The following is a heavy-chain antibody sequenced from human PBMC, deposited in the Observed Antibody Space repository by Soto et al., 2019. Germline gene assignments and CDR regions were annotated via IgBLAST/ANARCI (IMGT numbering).Heavy chain of an antibody. CDR1: GGSITSYY. V-gene: IGHV4-4*07. CDR2: IYSDGTT. D-gene: IGHD2-2*01. Sequence: QVHLQESGPGLVKPSETLSLICTVSGGSITSYYWSWVRQPVGKGLEWVGRIYSDGTTNYSPSLNSRVTMSLDTSKNQFFLWLSSVTAADTAIYYCSRVDCSNTNCRTRGMDVWGQGTTVTVSS. CDR3: SRVDCSNTNCRTRGMDV. J-gene: IGHJ6*02.